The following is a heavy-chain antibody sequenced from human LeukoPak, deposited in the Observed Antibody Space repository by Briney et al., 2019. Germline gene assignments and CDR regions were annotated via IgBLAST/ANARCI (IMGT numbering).Heavy chain of an antibody. D-gene: IGHD5-12*01. CDR2: ISGSGGST. J-gene: IGHJ4*02. CDR1: GFTFSSYA. V-gene: IGHV3-23*01. CDR3: ARGPSGYHNT. Sequence: PGGSLRLSCAASGFTFSSYAMSWVRQAPGKGLEWVSAISGSGGSTYYADSVKGRFTISRDNSKMNSLRAEDTAVYYCARGPSGYHNTGGQGTLVTVSS.